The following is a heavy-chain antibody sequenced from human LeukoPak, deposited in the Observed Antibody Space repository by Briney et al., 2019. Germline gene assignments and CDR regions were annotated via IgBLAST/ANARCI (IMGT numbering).Heavy chain of an antibody. CDR1: GGSISSGGYY. Sequence: SETLSLTCTVSGGSISSGGYYWGWIRQPPGKGLEWIGHINYSGFTYYSPSLKSRVTLSVDTSKNQYSLKLSSVTAADTAVYYCARGISDTAMVTSYFDYWGQGTLVTVSS. J-gene: IGHJ4*02. CDR2: INYSGFT. D-gene: IGHD5-18*01. CDR3: ARGISDTAMVTSYFDY. V-gene: IGHV4-39*01.